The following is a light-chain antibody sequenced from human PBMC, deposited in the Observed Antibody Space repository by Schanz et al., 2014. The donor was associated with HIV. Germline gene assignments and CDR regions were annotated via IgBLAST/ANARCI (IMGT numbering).Light chain of an antibody. V-gene: IGLV2-14*01. CDR2: DVS. CDR1: SSDVGGYNY. J-gene: IGLJ1*01. Sequence: QSALTQPASVSGSPGQSITISCTGTSSDVGGYNYVSWYQQHPGKVPKLIIYDVSQRPSGVPDRFSGSKSGTSASLAISGLQSEDEADYYCAAWDDSLNGYVFGTGTKLTVL. CDR3: AAWDDSLNGYV.